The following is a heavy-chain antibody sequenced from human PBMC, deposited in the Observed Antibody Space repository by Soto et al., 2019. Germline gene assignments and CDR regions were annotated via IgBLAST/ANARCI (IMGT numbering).Heavy chain of an antibody. CDR3: ARNIAAAPRRPPDY. V-gene: IGHV3-21*01. J-gene: IGHJ4*02. D-gene: IGHD6-13*01. Sequence: PGGSLRLSCAASGFTFSSYSMNWVRQAPGKGLEWVSSISSSSSYIYYADSVRGRFTISRDNAKNSLYLQMNSLRAEDTAVYYCARNIAAAPRRPPDYWGQGTLVTVSS. CDR2: ISSSSSYI. CDR1: GFTFSSYS.